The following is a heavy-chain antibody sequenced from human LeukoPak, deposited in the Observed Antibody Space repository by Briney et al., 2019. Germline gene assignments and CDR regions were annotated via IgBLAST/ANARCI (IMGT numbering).Heavy chain of an antibody. CDR2: IYYSGST. CDR3: AREYCSSTSCYFDY. CDR1: GGSISSYY. Sequence: SETLSLTCTVSGGSISSYYRSWIRQSPGKGLEWIGYIYYSGSTNYNPSLKSRVTISVATSKNQFSLKLSSVTAADTAVYYCAREYCSSTSCYFDYWGQGTLVTVSS. J-gene: IGHJ4*02. V-gene: IGHV4-59*13. D-gene: IGHD2-2*01.